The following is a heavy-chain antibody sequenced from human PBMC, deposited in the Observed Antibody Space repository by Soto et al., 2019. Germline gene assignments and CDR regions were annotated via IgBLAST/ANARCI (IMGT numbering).Heavy chain of an antibody. CDR1: GFTFSKYG. CDR3: ARSGEACTSSNRQDFY. CDR2: ISDGGGST. D-gene: IGHD2-2*01. Sequence: EVQLLESGGGLVQPGGSLRLSCAASGFTFSKYGMSWVRRAPGKGLEWVSAISDGGGSTYYADSVKGRSTISRDNSKNTLHLQLNSLRAEDTAVYYCARSGEACTSSNRQDFYWGRGTLITVSS. J-gene: IGHJ4*02. V-gene: IGHV3-23*01.